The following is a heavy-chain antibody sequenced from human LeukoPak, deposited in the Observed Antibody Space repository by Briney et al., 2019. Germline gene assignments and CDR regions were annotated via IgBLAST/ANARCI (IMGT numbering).Heavy chain of an antibody. CDR3: AKDSGSGWYQYGMDV. V-gene: IGHV3-48*01. J-gene: IGHJ6*02. CDR2: ISGGSSTI. CDR1: GFTFSSYG. D-gene: IGHD6-19*01. Sequence: GGSLRLSCAASGFTFSSYGMNWVRQAPGKGLVWISYISGGSSTIYYADSVKGRFTISRDNSKNTLYLQMNRLRVEDTAVYYCAKDSGSGWYQYGMDVWGQGTTVTVSS.